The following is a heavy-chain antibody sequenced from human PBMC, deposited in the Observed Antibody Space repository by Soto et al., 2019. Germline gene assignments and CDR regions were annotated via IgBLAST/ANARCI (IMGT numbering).Heavy chain of an antibody. CDR2: ISSSSSYT. CDR3: ARDRGNWDFWSGYYPYYYYYGMGV. CDR1: GFTFSDYY. Sequence: XGSLILSCSASGFTFSDYYMSWIRQAPGKGLEWVSYISSSSSYTNYADSVKGRFTISRDNAKNSLYLQMNSLRAEDTAVYYCARDRGNWDFWSGYYPYYYYYGMGVWGQGTTVTVSS. D-gene: IGHD3-3*01. J-gene: IGHJ6*02. V-gene: IGHV3-11*06.